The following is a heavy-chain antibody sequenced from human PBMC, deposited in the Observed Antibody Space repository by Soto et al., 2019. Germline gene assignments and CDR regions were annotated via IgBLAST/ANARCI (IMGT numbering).Heavy chain of an antibody. CDR3: ANSLIPTWGSRRAFDY. V-gene: IGHV2-5*02. Sequence: QITLKESGPTLVKPTQTLTLTCTFSGFSLSTSGVGVGWIRQPPGKALEWRALIYWDDDKRYSPSLKSKLTSTKDTTKNQLVLTMTNMDPVDTATYYWANSLIPTWGSRRAFDYWGQGTLVTVSS. J-gene: IGHJ4*02. CDR2: IYWDDDK. D-gene: IGHD3-16*01. CDR1: GFSLSTSGVG.